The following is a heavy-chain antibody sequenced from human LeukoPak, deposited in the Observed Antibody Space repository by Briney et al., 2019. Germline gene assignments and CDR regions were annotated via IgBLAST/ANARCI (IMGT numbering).Heavy chain of an antibody. CDR1: GGSISSYY. D-gene: IGHD2-15*01. CDR3: ARGSPTQYCSGGSCYSGYFQH. CDR2: IYYSGST. Sequence: SETLSLTCTVSGGSISSYYWSWIWQPPGKGLEWIGYIYYSGSTNYNPSLKSRVTMSVDTSKSQFSLKLNSVTAADTPVNYSARGSPTQYCSGGSCYSGYFQHWGQGTLVTVSS. V-gene: IGHV4-59*01. J-gene: IGHJ1*01.